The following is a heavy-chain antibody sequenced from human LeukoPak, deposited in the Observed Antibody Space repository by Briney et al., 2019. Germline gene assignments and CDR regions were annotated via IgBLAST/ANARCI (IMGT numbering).Heavy chain of an antibody. V-gene: IGHV3-23*01. CDR1: GFTFSNHG. D-gene: IGHD3-10*01. CDR2: ISGNARTT. CDR3: AKVGSSWGFGDY. Sequence: GGSLRLSCAASGFTFSNHGMTWVRQAPGKGLEWVSFISGNARTTYYADSVKGRFTISRGNSENTLYLQVNSLRAEDTAVYYCAKVGSSWGFGDYWGQGTLVTVSS. J-gene: IGHJ4*02.